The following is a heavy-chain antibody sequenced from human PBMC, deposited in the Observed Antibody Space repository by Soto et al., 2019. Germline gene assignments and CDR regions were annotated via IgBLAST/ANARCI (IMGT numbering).Heavy chain of an antibody. CDR1: GFTFSDYY. V-gene: IGHV3-11*01. Sequence: QVQLVESGGGLVKPGGSLRLSCAASGFTFSDYYMSWIRQAPGKGLEWVSYISSSGSTIYYADSVKGRFTISRDNAKYSLDLQRNSLRAEATAVYYCARGIVAYCDRISCYIWFDPWGQGALVTVSS. CDR3: ARGIVAYCDRISCYIWFDP. J-gene: IGHJ5*02. CDR2: ISSSGSTI. D-gene: IGHD2-2*02.